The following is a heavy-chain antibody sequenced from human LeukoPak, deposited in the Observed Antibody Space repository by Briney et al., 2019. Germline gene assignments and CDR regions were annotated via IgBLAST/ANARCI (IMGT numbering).Heavy chain of an antibody. CDR2: ISYDGSNK. V-gene: IGHV3-30*18. D-gene: IGHD4-17*01. CDR3: AKTTAPQTSGYFDY. Sequence: GGSLRLSCAASGFTFSSYGMHWVRQAPGKGLEWVAVISYDGSNKYYADSVKGRFTISRDNSKNTLYLQMNSLRAEDTAVYYCAKTTAPQTSGYFDYWGQGTLVTVSS. CDR1: GFTFSSYG. J-gene: IGHJ4*02.